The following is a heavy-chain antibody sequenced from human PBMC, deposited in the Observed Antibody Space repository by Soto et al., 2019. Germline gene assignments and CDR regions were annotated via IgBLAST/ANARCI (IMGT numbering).Heavy chain of an antibody. J-gene: IGHJ5*02. CDR3: ARDPSTIDKLIGVWFDP. CDR2: IKPISDIT. CDR1: GDTFGRFT. Sequence: ASVKVSCKASGDTFGRFTVNWVRQAPGQGLEWMGGIKPISDITNYAQRFQGRVTFTADASTSTVYLELSSLRSEDTAMYYCARDPSTIDKLIGVWFDPWGQGTLVTVSS. V-gene: IGHV1-69*13. D-gene: IGHD1-1*01.